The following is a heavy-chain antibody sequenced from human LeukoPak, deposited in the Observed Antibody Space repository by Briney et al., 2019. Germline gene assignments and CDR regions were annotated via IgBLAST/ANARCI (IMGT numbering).Heavy chain of an antibody. Sequence: PSETLSLTCTVSGGSISSSSYYWGWIRQPPGKGLEWIGRIYTSGSTNYNPSLKSRVTISVDTSKNQFSLKLSSVTAADTAVYYCARGSFYVWGSYYIGPFDYWGQGTLVTVSS. D-gene: IGHD3-16*01. CDR2: IYTSGST. CDR3: ARGSFYVWGSYYIGPFDY. CDR1: GGSISSSSYY. J-gene: IGHJ4*02. V-gene: IGHV4-61*02.